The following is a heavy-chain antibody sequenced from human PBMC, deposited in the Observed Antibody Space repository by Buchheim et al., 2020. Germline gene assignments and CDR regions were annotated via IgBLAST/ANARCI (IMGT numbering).Heavy chain of an antibody. CDR2: IWYDASFK. Sequence: QVQVVESGGGVVQPGRSLRLSCAASGFSFSSNGMHWVRQAPGKGLEWVAHIWYDASFKYYADSVKGRFTISRDNSKNTLYLQMNSLRAEDTAVYYCATLITTVSDDAFDIWGQGT. CDR3: ATLITTVSDDAFDI. V-gene: IGHV3-33*01. J-gene: IGHJ3*02. D-gene: IGHD4-17*01. CDR1: GFSFSSNG.